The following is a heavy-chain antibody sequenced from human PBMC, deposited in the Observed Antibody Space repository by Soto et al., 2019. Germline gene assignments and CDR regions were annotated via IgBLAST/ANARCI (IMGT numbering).Heavy chain of an antibody. CDR3: ARQGEYCSSTSCYAGNGWFDP. V-gene: IGHV5-10-1*01. CDR2: IDPSDSYT. Sequence: GESLKISCKGSGYSFTSYWISWVRQMPGKGLEWMGRIDPSDSYTNYSPSFQGHVTISADKSISTAYLQWSSLKASDTAMYYCARQGEYCSSTSCYAGNGWFDPWGQGTLVTVSS. J-gene: IGHJ5*02. CDR1: GYSFTSYW. D-gene: IGHD2-2*01.